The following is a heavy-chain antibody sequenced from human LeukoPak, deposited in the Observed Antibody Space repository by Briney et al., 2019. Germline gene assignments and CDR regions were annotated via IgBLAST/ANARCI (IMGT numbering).Heavy chain of an antibody. CDR2: ISSSSSYI. D-gene: IGHD6-19*01. CDR1: GFTFSSYS. Sequence: PGGSLRLSCAASGFTFSSYSMNWVRQAPGKGLEWVSSISSSSSYIYYADSVKGRFTISRDNAKNSLYLQMNSLRAEDTAVYYCAKSEAVAGGVPFDYWGQGTLVTVSS. J-gene: IGHJ4*02. CDR3: AKSEAVAGGVPFDY. V-gene: IGHV3-21*01.